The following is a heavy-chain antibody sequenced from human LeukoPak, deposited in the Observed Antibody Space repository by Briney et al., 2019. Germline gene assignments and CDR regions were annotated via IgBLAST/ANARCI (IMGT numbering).Heavy chain of an antibody. Sequence: ASVKVSCKVSGYTLTELSMHWVRQAPGKGLEWMGGFDPEDGETIYAQKFQGRVTMTEDTSTDTAYMELSSLRSEDTAVYYCAKVTSGWYRGGFDYWGQGTLVTVSS. CDR3: AKVTSGWYRGGFDY. J-gene: IGHJ4*02. CDR2: FDPEDGET. D-gene: IGHD6-19*01. V-gene: IGHV1-24*01. CDR1: GYTLTELS.